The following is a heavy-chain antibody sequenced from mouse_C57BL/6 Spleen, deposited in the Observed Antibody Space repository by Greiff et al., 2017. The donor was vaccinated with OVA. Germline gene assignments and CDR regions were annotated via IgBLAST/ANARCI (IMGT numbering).Heavy chain of an antibody. CDR1: GFTFSSYG. D-gene: IGHD1-1*01. V-gene: IGHV5-6*01. Sequence: EVMLVESGGDLVKPGGSLKLSCAASGFTFSSYGMSWVRQTPDKRLEWVATISSGGSYTYYPDSVKGRYTISRDNAKNTLYLQMSSLKSEDTARYYCARQSKLTTVVDAMDYWGQGASVTVSS. CDR3: ARQSKLTTVVDAMDY. J-gene: IGHJ4*01. CDR2: ISSGGSYT.